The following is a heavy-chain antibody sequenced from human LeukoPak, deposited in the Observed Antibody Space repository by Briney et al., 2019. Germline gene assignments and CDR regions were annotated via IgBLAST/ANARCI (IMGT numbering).Heavy chain of an antibody. Sequence: SETLSLTCTVSGGSISSSSYYWGWIRQPPGKGLEWIGSIYYSGSTYYNPSLKSRVTISVDTSKNQFSLKLSSVTAADTAVYYCARLIAAAGPFDYWGLGTLVTVSS. J-gene: IGHJ4*02. CDR2: IYYSGST. D-gene: IGHD6-13*01. CDR1: GGSISSSSYY. V-gene: IGHV4-39*01. CDR3: ARLIAAAGPFDY.